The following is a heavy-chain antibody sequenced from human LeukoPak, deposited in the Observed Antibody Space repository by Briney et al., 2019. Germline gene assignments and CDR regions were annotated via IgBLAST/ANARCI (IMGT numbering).Heavy chain of an antibody. CDR3: AELGITMIGGV. J-gene: IGHJ6*04. Sequence: GGSLRLSCAASGFTFSSYSMNWVRQAPGKGLEWVSSISGSSGYIYYADSLKGRFTISRDNAKNSLYLQMNSLRAEDTAVYYCAELGITMIGGVWGKGTTVTISS. CDR1: GFTFSSYS. CDR2: ISGSSGYI. D-gene: IGHD3-10*02. V-gene: IGHV3-21*01.